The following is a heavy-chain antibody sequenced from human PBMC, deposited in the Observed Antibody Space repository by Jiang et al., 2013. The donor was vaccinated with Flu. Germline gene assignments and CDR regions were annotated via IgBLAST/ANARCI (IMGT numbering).Heavy chain of an antibody. CDR3: ARKGYFGNFLYHFDY. CDR2: INAGNGNT. V-gene: IGHV1-3*01. J-gene: IGHJ4*02. CDR1: GYTFTSYA. Sequence: GAEVKKPGASVKVSCKASGYTFTSYAMHWVRQAPGQRLEWMGWINAGNGNTKYSQKFQGRVTITRDTSASTAYMELSSLRSEDTAMFYCARKGYFGNFLYHFDYWGQGTLVTVSS. D-gene: IGHD3-10*01.